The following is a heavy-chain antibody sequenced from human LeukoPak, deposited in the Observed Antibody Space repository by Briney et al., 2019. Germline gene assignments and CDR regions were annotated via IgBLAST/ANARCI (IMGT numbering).Heavy chain of an antibody. D-gene: IGHD3-10*01. V-gene: IGHV3-23*01. Sequence: PGGSLRLSCAASGFTFSSYGMHWVRQAPGKGLEGVSSISANGRSTYYADSVEGRFTISRDKSKNTLYLQMNSLRAEDTALYYCAKDSGETPYYFDYWGQGILVTVSS. CDR2: ISANGRST. J-gene: IGHJ4*02. CDR3: AKDSGETPYYFDY. CDR1: GFTFSSYG.